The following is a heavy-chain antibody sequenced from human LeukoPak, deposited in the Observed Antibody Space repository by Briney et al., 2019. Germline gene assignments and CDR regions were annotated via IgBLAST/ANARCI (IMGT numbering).Heavy chain of an antibody. Sequence: PGGSLRLSCAASGFTFSSYAMSWVRQAPGKGLEWVSAISGSGGSTYYADSVKGRFTISRDNSKNTLYLQMNSLRAEDTAVYYCAKDSSIAVAGTTVYWYFDLWGRGTLVTVSS. CDR2: ISGSGGST. D-gene: IGHD6-19*01. J-gene: IGHJ2*01. CDR3: AKDSSIAVAGTTVYWYFDL. V-gene: IGHV3-23*01. CDR1: GFTFSSYA.